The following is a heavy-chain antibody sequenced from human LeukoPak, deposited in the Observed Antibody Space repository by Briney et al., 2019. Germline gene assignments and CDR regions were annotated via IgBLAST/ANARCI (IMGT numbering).Heavy chain of an antibody. J-gene: IGHJ4*02. Sequence: GGSLRLSCAASGFTFSSYSMNWVRQAPGKGLEWVSGISGSGDNTYYADSVEGRFTISRDNSKNTLYLQMNSLRAEDTAVYYCAKGSGYDTDFDYWGQGTLVSVSS. D-gene: IGHD5-12*01. V-gene: IGHV3-23*01. CDR3: AKGSGYDTDFDY. CDR2: ISGSGDNT. CDR1: GFTFSSYS.